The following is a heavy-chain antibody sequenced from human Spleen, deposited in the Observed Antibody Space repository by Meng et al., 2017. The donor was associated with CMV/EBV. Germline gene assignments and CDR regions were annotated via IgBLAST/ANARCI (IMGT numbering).Heavy chain of an antibody. CDR3: VKDRTADSSMDYYYHSMGV. Sequence: SLKISCAVSGFTFDDYSMYWVRQTPGKGLQWVSSINWHGNSVDYADSVKRRFTISRDNAKNFLYLQMNSLSLEDTALYYCVKDRTADSSMDYYYHSMGVWGQGIAVTVSS. V-gene: IGHV3-9*01. J-gene: IGHJ6*02. D-gene: IGHD5-18*01. CDR1: GFTFDDYS. CDR2: INWHGNSV.